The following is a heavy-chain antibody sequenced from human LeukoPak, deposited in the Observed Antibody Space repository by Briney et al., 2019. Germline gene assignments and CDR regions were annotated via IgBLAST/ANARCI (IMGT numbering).Heavy chain of an antibody. CDR2: IRDRGGST. D-gene: IGHD1-1*01. CDR3: AKLSWNDKGRFDC. J-gene: IGHJ4*02. Sequence: GGYLRLSCAASGFTFSSYGMHWVRQAPGKGLEWVSAIRDRGGSTYYADSVKGRFTISRDNSKNTLYLQMNSLRAEDTAVYYCAKLSWNDKGRFDCWGQGTLVTVSS. CDR1: GFTFSSYG. V-gene: IGHV3-23*01.